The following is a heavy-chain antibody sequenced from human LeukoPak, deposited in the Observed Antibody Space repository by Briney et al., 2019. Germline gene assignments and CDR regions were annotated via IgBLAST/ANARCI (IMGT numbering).Heavy chain of an antibody. D-gene: IGHD3-16*01. CDR2: VSSSGSTI. V-gene: IGHV3-48*04. CDR3: ARGQSYDPDD. CDR1: GFKFSTYS. Sequence: GGSLRLSCAASGFKFSTYSMNWVRQAPGKGLGWVSYVSSSGSTIYYGDSVKGRFTISRDNAKNSLYLQMDSLRVEDTAVYYCARGQSYDPDDWGQGTLVTVSS. J-gene: IGHJ4*02.